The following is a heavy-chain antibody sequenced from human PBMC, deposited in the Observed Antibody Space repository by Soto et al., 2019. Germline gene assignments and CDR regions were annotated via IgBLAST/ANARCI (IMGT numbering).Heavy chain of an antibody. Sequence: EVQLVESGGGLVQPGGSLRLSCAASGFTFSSYWMHWVRQAPGKGLVWVSRINGDGSSTNYADSVKGRSTISRDNAKNTLYLQMNSLRAADTAVYYCARGRQYGYYVDYWGQGTLVTVSS. D-gene: IGHD3-10*01. CDR3: ARGRQYGYYVDY. CDR1: GFTFSSYW. J-gene: IGHJ4*02. CDR2: INGDGSST. V-gene: IGHV3-74*01.